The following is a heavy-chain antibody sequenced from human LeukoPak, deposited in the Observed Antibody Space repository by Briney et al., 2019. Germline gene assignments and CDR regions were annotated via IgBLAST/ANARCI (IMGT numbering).Heavy chain of an antibody. J-gene: IGHJ3*02. CDR2: ISSSISTI. CDR3: ARDGGHTGDDAFDI. Sequence: GGSLRLSCAPSGFTFNSYPMTWVRQAPGKGLEWVSYISSSISTIYYADSVKGRFTISRDNAKNSLCLQINSLIAADTAVNYYARDGGHTGDDAFDIWGQGTMVTVSS. D-gene: IGHD3-16*01. V-gene: IGHV3-48*04. CDR1: GFTFNSYP.